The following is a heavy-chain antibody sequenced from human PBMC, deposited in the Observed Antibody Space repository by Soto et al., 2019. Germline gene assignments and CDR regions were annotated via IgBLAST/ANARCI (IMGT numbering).Heavy chain of an antibody. J-gene: IGHJ3*02. CDR2: INAGNGNT. Sequence: ASVKVSCKASGYTFTSYAMHWVRQAPGQRLEWMGWINAGNGNTKYSQKFQGRVTITRDTSASTAYMELGSLRSEVTAVYYCARVRTVTSLDAFDIWGQGTMVTVSS. CDR1: GYTFTSYA. D-gene: IGHD4-17*01. V-gene: IGHV1-3*01. CDR3: ARVRTVTSLDAFDI.